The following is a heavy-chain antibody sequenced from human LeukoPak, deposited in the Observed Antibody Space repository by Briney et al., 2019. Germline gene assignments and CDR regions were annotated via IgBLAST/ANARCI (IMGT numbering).Heavy chain of an antibody. CDR3: ARHQAPAVGLSFDP. CDR2: IYYSGST. J-gene: IGHJ5*02. Sequence: PSETLSLTCIVSGGSISSTYYYWGWIRQPPGKGLHWIGNIYYSGSTSYNPSLKSRVTISVDTSKNQFSLKLSSVTAADTAVYYCARHQAPAVGLSFDPWGQGTLVTVSS. D-gene: IGHD2-15*01. V-gene: IGHV4-39*01. CDR1: GGSISSTYYY.